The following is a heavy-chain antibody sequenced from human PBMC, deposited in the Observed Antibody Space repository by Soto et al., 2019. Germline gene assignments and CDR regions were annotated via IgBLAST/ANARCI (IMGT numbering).Heavy chain of an antibody. CDR3: AGGGPP. CDR2: IYYSGST. V-gene: IGHV4-31*03. J-gene: IGHJ5*02. Sequence: QVQLQESGPGLVKPSQTLSLTCTVSGGSISSGGYYWSWIRQHPGKGLEWIGYIYYSGSTYHNPFLNGRVTITVGNSKNQFSLTLGSGAGAGTAGYYCAGGGPPWGQGTLVTVSS. CDR1: GGSISSGGYY.